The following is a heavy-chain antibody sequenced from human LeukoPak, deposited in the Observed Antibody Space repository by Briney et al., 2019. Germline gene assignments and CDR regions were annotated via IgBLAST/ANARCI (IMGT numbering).Heavy chain of an antibody. CDR3: AGKYVKYYDSSGYSY. Sequence: PGGSLRLSCAASGFTVSSNYVSWVRQAPGKGLEWVSVIYSGGSTYYADSVKGRFTISRDNSKNTLYLQMNSLRAEDTAVYYCAGKYVKYYDSSGYSYWGQGTLVTVSS. D-gene: IGHD3-22*01. CDR2: IYSGGST. V-gene: IGHV3-66*01. J-gene: IGHJ4*02. CDR1: GFTVSSNY.